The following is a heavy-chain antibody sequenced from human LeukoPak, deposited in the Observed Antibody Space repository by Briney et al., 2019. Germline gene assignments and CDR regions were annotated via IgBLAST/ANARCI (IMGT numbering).Heavy chain of an antibody. CDR1: GGSISSSSYY. J-gene: IGHJ4*02. Sequence: PSETLSPTCTVSGGSISSSSYYWGWIRQPPGKGLEWIGSIYYSGSTYYNPSLKSRVTISVDTSKDQFSLKLSSVTAADTAVYYCARQGSSWYWGQGTLVTVSS. CDR2: IYYSGST. CDR3: ARQGSSWY. D-gene: IGHD6-13*01. V-gene: IGHV4-39*01.